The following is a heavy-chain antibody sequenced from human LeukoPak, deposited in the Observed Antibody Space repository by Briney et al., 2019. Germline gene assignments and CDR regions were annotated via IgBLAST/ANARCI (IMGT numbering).Heavy chain of an antibody. CDR1: GYTFTSYD. CDR2: MNPNSGNT. Sequence: ASVKVSCKASGYTFTSYDINWVRQATGQGLEWMGWMNPNSGNTGYAQKFQGRVTMTRNTSISTAYMELSSLRSEDTAVYYCASLIAVADDAFDIWGQGTMVTVSS. D-gene: IGHD6-19*01. V-gene: IGHV1-8*01. CDR3: ASLIAVADDAFDI. J-gene: IGHJ3*02.